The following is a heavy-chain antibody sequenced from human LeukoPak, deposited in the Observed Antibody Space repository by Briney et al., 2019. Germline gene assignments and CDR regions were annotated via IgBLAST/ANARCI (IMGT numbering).Heavy chain of an antibody. Sequence: PGGSLRLSCAASGFPFSKEWMSWVRQAPGKGLEWVANIKQDGSEKYYVDSVKGRFTISRDNAKNSLYLQMNSLRAEDTAVYYCAKRGGSSHYYFDYWGQGTLVTVSS. D-gene: IGHD2-15*01. CDR2: IKQDGSEK. J-gene: IGHJ4*02. CDR3: AKRGGSSHYYFDY. CDR1: GFPFSKEW. V-gene: IGHV3-7*01.